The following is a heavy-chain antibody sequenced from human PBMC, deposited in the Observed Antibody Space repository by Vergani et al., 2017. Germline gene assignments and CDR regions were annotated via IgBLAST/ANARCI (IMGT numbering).Heavy chain of an antibody. V-gene: IGHV1-46*01. CDR3: ARDSRPYYDILTGYFDAFDI. D-gene: IGHD3-9*01. CDR2: INPSGGST. J-gene: IGHJ3*02. CDR1: GYTFTSYY. Sequence: QVQLVQSGAEVKKPGASVKVSCKASGYTFTSYYMHWVRQAPGQGLEWMGIINPSGGSTSYAQKFQGRVTMTRDTSTSTVYMELSSLRSEDTAVYYCARDSRPYYDILTGYFDAFDIWGQGTMVTVSS.